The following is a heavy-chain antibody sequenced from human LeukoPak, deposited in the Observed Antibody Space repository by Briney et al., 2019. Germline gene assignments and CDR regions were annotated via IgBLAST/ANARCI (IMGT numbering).Heavy chain of an antibody. J-gene: IGHJ3*02. V-gene: IGHV4-39*07. Sequence: KPSETLSLTCTVSGGSISSSNYYWAWIRQPPGKGLEWIASISYSVTTYYNPSLKSRVTISVDTSKNQFSLKLSSVTAADTAVYYCARDYAFDIWGQGTMVTVSS. CDR2: ISYSVTT. CDR3: ARDYAFDI. CDR1: GGSISSSNYY.